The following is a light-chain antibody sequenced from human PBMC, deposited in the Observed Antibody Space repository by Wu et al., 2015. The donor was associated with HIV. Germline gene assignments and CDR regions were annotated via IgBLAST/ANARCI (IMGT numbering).Light chain of an antibody. CDR2: GTS. CDR1: QGVGTSY. Sequence: EIVLTQSPGTLSLSPGERATLSCRASQGVGTSYVAWYQQKPGQAPRLLLYGTSNRATDIPDRFSGSGSGTDFTLTISRLEPEDFAIYYCQQHNDWPLTFGGGTKV. CDR3: QQHNDWPLT. V-gene: IGKV3D-20*02. J-gene: IGKJ4*01.